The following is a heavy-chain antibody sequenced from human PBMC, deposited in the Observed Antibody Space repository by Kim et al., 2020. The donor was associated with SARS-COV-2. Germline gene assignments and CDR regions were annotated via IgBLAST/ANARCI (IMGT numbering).Heavy chain of an antibody. D-gene: IGHD1-1*01. CDR1: GYTFTSHW. CDR3: ARHSTNNWYGGLDY. Sequence: GESLKISCKVSGYTFTSHWIGWVRQMPGKGLEWMGIIYPADSDTTYSPSFQGQVTISADKSISTAYLEWSSLKASDTAMYYCARHSTNNWYGGLDYWGQGTLVTVSS. CDR2: IYPADSDT. J-gene: IGHJ4*02. V-gene: IGHV5-51*01.